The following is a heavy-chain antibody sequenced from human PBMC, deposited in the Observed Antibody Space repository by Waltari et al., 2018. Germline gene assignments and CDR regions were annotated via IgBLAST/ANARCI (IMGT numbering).Heavy chain of an antibody. D-gene: IGHD6-6*01. Sequence: QVQLQESGPGLVKPSETLSLTCAVSGYSISSGYYWGWIRPPPGKGLEWIGSIYHSGSTYYNPSLKSRVTISVDTSKNQFSLKLSSVTAADTAVYYCAREVKYSSSPARYMDVWGKGTTVTVSS. CDR1: GYSISSGYY. J-gene: IGHJ6*03. CDR3: AREVKYSSSPARYMDV. V-gene: IGHV4-38-2*02. CDR2: IYHSGST.